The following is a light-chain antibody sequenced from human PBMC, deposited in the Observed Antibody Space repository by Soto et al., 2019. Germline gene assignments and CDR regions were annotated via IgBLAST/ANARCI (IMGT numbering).Light chain of an antibody. CDR3: HLKV. V-gene: IGLV2-11*01. Sequence: QSALTQPRSVSGSPGQSATISCTGTSSDVGGYNYVSWYRQHPGKAPKLMIYDVSKRPSGVPDRFSGSKSGNTASLTISGLQAEDEADYYCHLKVFGTGTKVTVL. CDR2: DVS. CDR1: SSDVGGYNY. J-gene: IGLJ1*01.